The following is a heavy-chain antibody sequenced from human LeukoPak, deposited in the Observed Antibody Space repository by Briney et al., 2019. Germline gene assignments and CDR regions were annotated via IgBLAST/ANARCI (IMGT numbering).Heavy chain of an antibody. D-gene: IGHD3-22*01. CDR3: ARDRLVSPVDSYYGMDV. V-gene: IGHV4-31*03. CDR2: IYYSGST. Sequence: SETLSLTCTVSGGSISSAGYYWSWIRQHPGKGLEWIGYIYYSGSTYYNPSLKSRVTMSGDTSKNQFSLKLSSVTAADTAVYYCARDRLVSPVDSYYGMDVWGQGTTVTVSS. CDR1: GGSISSAGYY. J-gene: IGHJ6*02.